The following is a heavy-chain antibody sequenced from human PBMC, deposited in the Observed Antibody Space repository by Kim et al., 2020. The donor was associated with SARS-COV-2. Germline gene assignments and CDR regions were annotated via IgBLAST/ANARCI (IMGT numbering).Heavy chain of an antibody. CDR2: INAGNGNT. D-gene: IGHD5-12*01. Sequence: ASVKVSCKASGYTFTSYAMHWVRQAPGQRLEWMGWINAGNGNTKYSQKFQGRVTITRDTSASTAYMELSSLRSEDTAVYYCARIDGYNYGPGFDYWGQGTLVTVSS. J-gene: IGHJ4*02. CDR1: GYTFTSYA. V-gene: IGHV1-3*01. CDR3: ARIDGYNYGPGFDY.